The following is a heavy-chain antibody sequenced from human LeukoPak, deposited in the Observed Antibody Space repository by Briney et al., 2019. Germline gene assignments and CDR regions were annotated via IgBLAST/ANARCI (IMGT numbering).Heavy chain of an antibody. CDR3: ARLGDDFWSGYSTLIDY. V-gene: IGHV4-39*01. Sequence: PSETLSLTCTVSGGSISSSYYYWGWIRQPPGKGLEWIGSIYYSGSTYYNPSLKSRVTISVDTSKNQFSLKLSSVTAADTAVYYCARLGDDFWSGYSTLIDYWGQGTLVTVSS. CDR1: GGSISSSYYY. J-gene: IGHJ4*02. D-gene: IGHD3-3*01. CDR2: IYYSGST.